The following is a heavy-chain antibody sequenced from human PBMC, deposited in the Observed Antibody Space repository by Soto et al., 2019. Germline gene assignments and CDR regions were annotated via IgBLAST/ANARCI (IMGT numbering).Heavy chain of an antibody. Sequence: TSETLSLTCTVSGGSISRGDYYWSWIRQPPGKGLEWIGYIYYSGSTYYNPSLKSRVTISVDTSKNQFSLKLSSVTAADTAVYYCASGGIAAAGTGWYFDYWGQGTLVTV. CDR1: GGSISRGDYY. CDR3: ASGGIAAAGTGWYFDY. J-gene: IGHJ4*02. V-gene: IGHV4-30-4*01. CDR2: IYYSGST. D-gene: IGHD6-13*01.